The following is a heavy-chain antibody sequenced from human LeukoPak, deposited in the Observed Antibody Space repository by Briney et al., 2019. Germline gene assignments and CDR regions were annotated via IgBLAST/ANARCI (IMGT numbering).Heavy chain of an antibody. J-gene: IGHJ4*02. Sequence: PSETLSLTCTVSGGSISSYYWSWIRQPPGKGLEWIGYIYYSGGTNYNPSLKSRVTISVDTSKNQFSLKLSSVTAADTAVYYCARDPAAAYFDYWGQGTLVTVSS. CDR1: GGSISSYY. CDR3: ARDPAAAYFDY. D-gene: IGHD6-13*01. V-gene: IGHV4-59*01. CDR2: IYYSGGT.